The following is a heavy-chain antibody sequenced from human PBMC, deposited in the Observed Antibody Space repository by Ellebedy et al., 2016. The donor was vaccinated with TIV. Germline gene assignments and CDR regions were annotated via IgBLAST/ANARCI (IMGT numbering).Heavy chain of an antibody. D-gene: IGHD3-22*01. Sequence: SETLSLXCAVYGESFSGYYWSWIRQAPGRGLEWLGEMNHSGSTNYNPPLKSRVTISVDTSKNQFSLRLTSVTAADMAVYYCARGRRNHDSDGYYLDYWGQGTLVTVSS. CDR3: ARGRRNHDSDGYYLDY. V-gene: IGHV4-34*01. CDR2: MNHSGST. J-gene: IGHJ4*02. CDR1: GESFSGYY.